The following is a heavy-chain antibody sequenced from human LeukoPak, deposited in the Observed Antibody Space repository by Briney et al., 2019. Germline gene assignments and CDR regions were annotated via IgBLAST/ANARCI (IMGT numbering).Heavy chain of an antibody. Sequence: SETLSLTCTVSGGSTSSYYWSWIRQPPGKGLEWIGYIYYSGNTNYNPSLKSRVTISVDTSKNQFSLKVSSVTAADTAVYYCARHLNSGSYTDAFDIWGQGTMVTVSA. D-gene: IGHD1-26*01. CDR3: ARHLNSGSYTDAFDI. J-gene: IGHJ3*02. CDR2: IYYSGNT. CDR1: GGSTSSYY. V-gene: IGHV4-59*08.